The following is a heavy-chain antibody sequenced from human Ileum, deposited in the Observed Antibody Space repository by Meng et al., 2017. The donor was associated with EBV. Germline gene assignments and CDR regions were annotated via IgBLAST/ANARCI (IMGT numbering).Heavy chain of an antibody. CDR1: GFTFSSYA. D-gene: IGHD4-23*01. J-gene: IGHJ4*02. CDR2: IGAGGTT. Sequence: EVQLLESGGGLVQPGGCLRLSCAASGFTFSSYAMRWVRQAPGKGLEWVSTIGAGGTTYYADSVKGRFTISRDTSKNTLYLQIYSLRAEDTAVYYCAKGGGTSLYYFHYWGQGTLVTVYS. V-gene: IGHV3-23*01. CDR3: AKGGGTSLYYFHY.